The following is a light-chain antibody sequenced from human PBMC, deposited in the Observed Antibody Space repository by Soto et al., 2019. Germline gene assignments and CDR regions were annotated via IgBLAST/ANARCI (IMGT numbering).Light chain of an antibody. V-gene: IGKV3-15*01. J-gene: IGKJ1*01. CDR2: GAS. CDR1: QSVSSN. Sequence: EIVMTQSPATLSVSPGDRATLSYRASQSVSSNLAWYQQKPGQAPRLLIYGASTRATGIPARFSGSGSGTEFTLTISSLQSEDFAVYYCQQYNNWPPWTFGQGTKVEIK. CDR3: QQYNNWPPWT.